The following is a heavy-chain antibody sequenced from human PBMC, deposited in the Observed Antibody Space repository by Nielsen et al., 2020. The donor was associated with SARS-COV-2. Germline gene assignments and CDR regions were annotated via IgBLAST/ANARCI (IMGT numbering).Heavy chain of an antibody. Sequence: SETLSLTCTVSGGSISNYYWSWIRQPPGKGLEWIGYIYYSGSTNYNPSLKSRVTISVDTSKNQFSLKLRSVTAADTAVYYCASWGGGSYFDSWGQGTLVTVSS. V-gene: IGHV4-59*01. CDR1: GGSISNYY. CDR3: ASWGGGSYFDS. D-gene: IGHD3-16*01. CDR2: IYYSGST. J-gene: IGHJ4*02.